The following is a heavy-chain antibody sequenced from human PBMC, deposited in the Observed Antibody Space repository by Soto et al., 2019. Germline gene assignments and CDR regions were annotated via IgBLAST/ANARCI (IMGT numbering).Heavy chain of an antibody. V-gene: IGHV3-30-3*01. D-gene: IGHD1-7*01. J-gene: IGHJ6*01. CDR2: ISYDGSNK. CDR1: GFTFSSYA. Sequence: QVQLVESGGGVVQPGRSLRLSCAASGFTFSSYAMHWVRQAPGKGLEWVAVISYDGSNKYYADSVKGRFTISRDNSKNTLYLQMNSLRAEDTAVYYCARDLELELRPGYYYYGMDVW. CDR3: ARDLELELRPGYYYYGMDV.